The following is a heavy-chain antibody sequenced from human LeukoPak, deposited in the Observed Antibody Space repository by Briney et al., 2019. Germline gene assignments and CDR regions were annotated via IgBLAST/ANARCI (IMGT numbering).Heavy chain of an antibody. J-gene: IGHJ4*02. CDR2: ISSSSSYI. V-gene: IGHV3-21*01. D-gene: IGHD5-12*01. CDR3: ARDWGAGGYDFGFDY. Sequence: VGSLRLSCAASGFTFSSYNMNWVRQAPGKGLEWVSSISSSSSYIYYADSVKGRFTISRDNAKNSLYLQMNSLRAEDTAVYYCARDWGAGGYDFGFDYWGQGTLVTVSS. CDR1: GFTFSSYN.